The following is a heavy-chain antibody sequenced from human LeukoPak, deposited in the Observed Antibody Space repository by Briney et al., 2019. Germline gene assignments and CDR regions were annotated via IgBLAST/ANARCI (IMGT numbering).Heavy chain of an antibody. V-gene: IGHV3-53*01. Sequence: GGSVRLSCAASGFIVSRNYMSWVRQAPGKGLEWVSVIYSGGSTFYADSVKGRFTISRDNSNNTLYLQMNSLRAEDTAVYYCALHINGDYESRFDPWGQGTLVTVSS. CDR2: IYSGGST. CDR3: ALHINGDYESRFDP. CDR1: GFIVSRNY. D-gene: IGHD4-17*01. J-gene: IGHJ5*02.